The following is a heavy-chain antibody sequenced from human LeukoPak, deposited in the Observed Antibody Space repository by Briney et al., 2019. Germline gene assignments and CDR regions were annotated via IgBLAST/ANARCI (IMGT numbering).Heavy chain of an antibody. J-gene: IGHJ4*02. CDR3: ASIGGSSWAFDY. Sequence: SETLSLTCTVSGGSISSYYWSWLRQPPGKGLEWIGYIYYSGSTNYNPSLKSRVTISVDTSKNQFSLKLSSVTAADTAVYYCASIGGSSWAFDYWGQGTLVIVSS. V-gene: IGHV4-59*01. D-gene: IGHD6-13*01. CDR2: IYYSGST. CDR1: GGSISSYY.